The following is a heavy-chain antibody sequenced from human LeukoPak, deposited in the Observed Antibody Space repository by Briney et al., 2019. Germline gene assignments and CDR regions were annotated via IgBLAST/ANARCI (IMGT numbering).Heavy chain of an antibody. CDR1: GGSISSGDYY. Sequence: SETLSLTCTVSGGSISSGDYYWSWIRQPPGKGLEWIGYIYYSGSTYYNPSLKSRVTISVDTSKNQFSLKLSSVTAADTAVYYCARVAYGSFYYFDYWGQGTLATVSS. V-gene: IGHV4-30-4*01. D-gene: IGHD2-15*01. CDR3: ARVAYGSFYYFDY. J-gene: IGHJ4*02. CDR2: IYYSGST.